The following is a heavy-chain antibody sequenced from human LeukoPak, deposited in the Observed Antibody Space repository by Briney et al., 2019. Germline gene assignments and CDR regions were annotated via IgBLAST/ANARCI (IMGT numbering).Heavy chain of an antibody. CDR3: AKDDRREGDCGAADC. CDR1: GFTFSSYA. V-gene: IGHV3-23*01. J-gene: IGHJ4*01. D-gene: IGHD4-17*01. Sequence: PAGSLSLSCAVSGFTFSSYAMSWVRQAPGKGLEWVSGISGSGGSTQYADSVKGRFTISRDNSKNTLHLQMNSLKTDDAAVYYCAKDDRREGDCGAADCLGRGPPVTVSS. CDR2: ISGSGGST.